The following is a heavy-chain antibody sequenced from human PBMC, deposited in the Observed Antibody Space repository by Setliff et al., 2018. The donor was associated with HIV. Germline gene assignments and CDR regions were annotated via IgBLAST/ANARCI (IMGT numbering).Heavy chain of an antibody. CDR1: GGSISSHC. CDR3: EAATVGEAGYYGIDV. CDR2: IYSSGSI. D-gene: IGHD1-26*01. J-gene: IGHJ6*02. Sequence: SETLSLTCTVSGGSISSHCWSWIRQSPGKALEWIGYIYSSGSIIYNPSLKSRVAMSVDTSRNQFSLKLNSVTAADTAVYYCEAATVGEAGYYGIDVWGPGTTVTVSS. V-gene: IGHV4-4*08.